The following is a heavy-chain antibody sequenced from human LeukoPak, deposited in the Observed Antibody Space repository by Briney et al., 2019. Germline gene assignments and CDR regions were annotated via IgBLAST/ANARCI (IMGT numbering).Heavy chain of an antibody. CDR3: ARGYVNFDY. D-gene: IGHD2-2*01. CDR2: MYYSGST. J-gene: IGHJ4*02. Sequence: SETLSLTCTVSGGXISRNYCSWIRQPPGKGREWIGYMYYSGSTNYNPSLKSRVSISLDTSKNQFSLKLSSVTAADTAVYYCARGYVNFDYWGQGTLVTVSS. CDR1: GGXISRNY. V-gene: IGHV4-59*01.